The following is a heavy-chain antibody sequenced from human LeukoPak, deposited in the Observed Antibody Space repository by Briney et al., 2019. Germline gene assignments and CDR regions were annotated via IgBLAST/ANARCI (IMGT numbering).Heavy chain of an antibody. V-gene: IGHV4-4*09. CDR3: ARGVFEQAVLWFGELFSSGNAFDI. D-gene: IGHD3-10*01. CDR2: IYTSGST. Sequence: SETLSLTCTVSGVPISSYYWSWIRQPPGKGLEWIGYIYTSGSTNYNPSLKSRVTISVDTSKNQFSLKLSSVTAADTAVYYCARGVFEQAVLWFGELFSSGNAFDIWGQGTMVTVSS. CDR1: GVPISSYY. J-gene: IGHJ3*02.